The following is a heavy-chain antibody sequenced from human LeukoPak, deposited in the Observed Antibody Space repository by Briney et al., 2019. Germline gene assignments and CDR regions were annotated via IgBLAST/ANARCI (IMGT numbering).Heavy chain of an antibody. CDR1: GYIFTDYY. J-gene: IGHJ3*02. CDR3: ARGLYYGGNQRAHDAFDI. V-gene: IGHV1-2*02. D-gene: IGHD4-23*01. Sequence: GASVKVSCKASGYIFTDYYMHWVRQAPGQGLEWMGWFNPASGGTKYAQKFQGRVTMTRDTSINTAYMELSSLGLDDTAVYYCARGLYYGGNQRAHDAFDIWGEGTLVNVSS. CDR2: FNPASGGT.